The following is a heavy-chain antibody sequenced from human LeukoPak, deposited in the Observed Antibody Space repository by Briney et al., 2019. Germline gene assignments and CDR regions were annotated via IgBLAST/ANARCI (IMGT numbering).Heavy chain of an antibody. CDR2: MNPNSGNT. V-gene: IGHV1-8*02. Sequence: ASVKVSCKASGGTFSSYAINWVRQATGQGLEWMGWMNPNSGNTGYAQKFQGRVTMIRSTSISTAYMELSSLRSEDTAVYYCARSTCSGGSCYSGYWGQGTLVTVSS. D-gene: IGHD2-15*01. J-gene: IGHJ4*02. CDR1: GGTFSSYA. CDR3: ARSTCSGGSCYSGY.